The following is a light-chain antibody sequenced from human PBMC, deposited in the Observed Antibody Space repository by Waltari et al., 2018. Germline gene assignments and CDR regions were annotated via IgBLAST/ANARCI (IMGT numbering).Light chain of an antibody. CDR3: LQYNNYPRT. J-gene: IGKJ1*01. V-gene: IGKV1-17*01. Sequence: DIQMTQSPSSLSASVGDRVTITCRASQDIRDHLCWYQQKPGRAPKALIYRASRFQSGVPSRLSGSGSGTEFTLTISSLQPEDFATYYCLQYNNYPRTFAQGTKVEVK. CDR1: QDIRDH. CDR2: RAS.